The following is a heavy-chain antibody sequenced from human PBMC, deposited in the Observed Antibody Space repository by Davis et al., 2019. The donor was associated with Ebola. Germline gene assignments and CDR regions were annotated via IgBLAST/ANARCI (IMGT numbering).Heavy chain of an antibody. CDR3: ARDGWGSGYYYGMDV. V-gene: IGHV3-23*01. CDR2: INGGGGST. D-gene: IGHD3-10*01. J-gene: IGHJ6*02. CDR1: GFTFSSYA. Sequence: GESLKISCAASGFTFSSYAMSWVRQAPGKGLEWVSTINGGGGSTFYADSVKGRFTISRDNSKNTLYLQMNSLRDEDTAVYYCARDGWGSGYYYGMDVWGQGTTVTVSS.